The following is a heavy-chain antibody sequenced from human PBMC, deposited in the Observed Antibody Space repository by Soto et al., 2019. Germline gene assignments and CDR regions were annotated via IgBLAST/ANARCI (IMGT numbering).Heavy chain of an antibody. V-gene: IGHV4-59*01. CDR1: GGSIISCH. J-gene: IGHJ6*02. D-gene: IGHD2-2*01. Sequence: SVTLCRTCPVSGGSIISCHWSWIRPPQRKGLEWIGYIYYSGSTNYNPSLKSRVTISVDTSKNQFSLKLSSVTAADTAVYYCARVVHYYYGMDVWGQGTTVTGSS. CDR2: IYYSGST. CDR3: ARVVHYYYGMDV.